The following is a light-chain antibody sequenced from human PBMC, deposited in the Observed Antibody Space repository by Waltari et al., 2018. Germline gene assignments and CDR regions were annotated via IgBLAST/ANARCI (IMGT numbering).Light chain of an antibody. J-gene: IGKJ1*01. Sequence: EIWLTQSPAILSLSRGDRVTISCRASQSISSNYLSWYQQKPGQAPRLLLYGASNRATGIPNRFSGSGSGTAFILTVSILAPEDFAVYYCLQYGSSPWTFGRGTKVEIK. CDR1: QSISSNY. V-gene: IGKV3-20*01. CDR3: LQYGSSPWT. CDR2: GAS.